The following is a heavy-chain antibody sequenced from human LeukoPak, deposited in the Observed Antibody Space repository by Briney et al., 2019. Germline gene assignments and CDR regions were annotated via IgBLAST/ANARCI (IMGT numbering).Heavy chain of an antibody. Sequence: GASVKVSCKASGYTFTSYDINWVRQATGQGLEWMGWMNPNSGNTGYAQKFQGRVTMTRNTSISTDYMELSSLRSEDTAVYYCARVRISRSRYNWNYVWFDPWGQGTLVTVSS. J-gene: IGHJ5*02. CDR2: MNPNSGNT. CDR3: ARVRISRSRYNWNYVWFDP. V-gene: IGHV1-8*01. CDR1: GYTFTSYD. D-gene: IGHD1-7*01.